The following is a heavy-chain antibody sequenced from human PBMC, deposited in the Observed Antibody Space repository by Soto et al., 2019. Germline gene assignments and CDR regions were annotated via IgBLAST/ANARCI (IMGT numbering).Heavy chain of an antibody. CDR2: IIPIVETP. CDR1: GGTFNSYD. V-gene: IGHV1-69*13. CDR3: ARLSRPNYYDTSGFFKDNWFDP. J-gene: IGHJ5*02. D-gene: IGHD3-22*01. Sequence: ASVKVSCKASGGTFNSYDINWVRQAPGQGLEWMGGIIPIVETPKYAQKFQCRVTITADESTNTVYMELISLRSEDTAMYYCARLSRPNYYDTSGFFKDNWFDPWGQGTLVTVSS.